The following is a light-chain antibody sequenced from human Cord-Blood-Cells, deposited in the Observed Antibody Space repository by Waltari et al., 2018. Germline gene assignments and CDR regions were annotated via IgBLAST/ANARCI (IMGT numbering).Light chain of an antibody. J-gene: IGLJ3*02. Sequence: QSALTQPASVSGSPGQSITISCTGTSSDVGGYNYVSWYQQHPGKAPKLMIYDVSNRPSGVSNRFSGSQSGNTASLTISVLQAEDEADYYCSSYTSSSTRVFGGGTKLTVL. V-gene: IGLV2-14*01. CDR1: SSDVGGYNY. CDR2: DVS. CDR3: SSYTSSSTRV.